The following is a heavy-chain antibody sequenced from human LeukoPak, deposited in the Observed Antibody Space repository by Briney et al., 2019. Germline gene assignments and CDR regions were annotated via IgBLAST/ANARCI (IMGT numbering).Heavy chain of an antibody. J-gene: IGHJ6*02. CDR3: ARAIDSSVRYYYYGMDV. Sequence: SETLSLTCTVSGGSITSYYWAWLRQPPGKGLEWIGYLYYSGYSNYNPSLKSRVSMSVDKSKNQFSLKLSSVTAADTAVYYCARAIDSSVRYYYYGMDVWGQGTTVTVSS. CDR1: GGSITSYY. CDR2: LYYSGYS. V-gene: IGHV4-59*12. D-gene: IGHD3-9*01.